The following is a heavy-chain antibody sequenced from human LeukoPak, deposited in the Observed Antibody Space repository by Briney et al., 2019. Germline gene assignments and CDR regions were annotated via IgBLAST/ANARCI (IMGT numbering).Heavy chain of an antibody. J-gene: IGHJ4*02. D-gene: IGHD3-16*01. V-gene: IGHV3-21*01. CDR2: ISSSSSYI. CDR3: ARDALGALGY. Sequence: GGSLRLSCAASGFTFSSYSMNWVRQAPGKGLEWVSSISSSSSYIYYADSVKGRFPISRDNANNSLYLQMNSLRAEDTAVYYCARDALGALGYWGQGTLVTVSS. CDR1: GFTFSSYS.